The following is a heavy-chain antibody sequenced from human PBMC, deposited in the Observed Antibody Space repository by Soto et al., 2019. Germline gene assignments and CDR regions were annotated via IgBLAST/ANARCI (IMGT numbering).Heavy chain of an antibody. CDR1: GFTFSSYA. V-gene: IGHV3-30*04. CDR2: ISYDGSNK. D-gene: IGHD6-13*01. CDR3: ARERGSSWYCYGMDV. J-gene: IGHJ6*02. Sequence: GGSLRLSCAASGFTFSSYAMHWVRQAPGKGLEWVAVISYDGSNKYYADSVKGRFTISRDNSKNTLYLQMSSLRAEDTAVYYCARERGSSWYCYGMDVWGQGTTVTVSS.